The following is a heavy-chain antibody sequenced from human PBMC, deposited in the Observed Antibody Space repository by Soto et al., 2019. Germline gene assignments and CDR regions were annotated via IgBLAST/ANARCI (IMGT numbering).Heavy chain of an antibody. D-gene: IGHD6-13*01. CDR2: INSDGSST. CDR3: AKGGAAPGGIYYHYMDV. CDR1: GLTFSKYW. V-gene: IGHV3-74*01. Sequence: EVQLVESGGGLVQPGGSLRLSCAASGLTFSKYWVHWVRQVPGKRLMWVSRINSDGSSTSYADSVKGRFTISRDNARNTLYLQMNSLRGEDTAVYYCAKGGAAPGGIYYHYMDVWGKGTTVTVSS. J-gene: IGHJ6*03.